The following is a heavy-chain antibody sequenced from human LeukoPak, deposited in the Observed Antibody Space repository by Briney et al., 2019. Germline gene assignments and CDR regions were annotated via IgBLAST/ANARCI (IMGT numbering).Heavy chain of an antibody. CDR2: ISISGSTI. CDR3: STAKFDY. J-gene: IGHJ4*02. Sequence: PGGSLRLSCAASGSTLSSYSMNWVRRAPGKGLEWISHISISGSTIHYADSVKGRFTISRDSAKNSLYLQMNSLRAEDTAVYYCSTAKFDYWGQGTLLTVSS. CDR1: GSTLSSYS. V-gene: IGHV3-48*01.